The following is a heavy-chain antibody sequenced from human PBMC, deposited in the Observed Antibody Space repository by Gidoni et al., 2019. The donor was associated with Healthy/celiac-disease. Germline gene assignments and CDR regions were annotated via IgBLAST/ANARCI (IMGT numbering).Heavy chain of an antibody. CDR3: AKGSLYYYDSSGYSGSY. CDR2: ISGSGGST. Sequence: EVQLLESGGGLVQPGGSLRLSCAASGFTFSSYAMSWVRQAPGKGLEWVSAISGSGGSTYSEDSVKGRFTISRDNSKNTLYLQMNSLRAEDTAVYYCAKGSLYYYDSSGYSGSYWGQGTLVTVSS. V-gene: IGHV3-23*01. D-gene: IGHD3-22*01. J-gene: IGHJ4*02. CDR1: GFTFSSYA.